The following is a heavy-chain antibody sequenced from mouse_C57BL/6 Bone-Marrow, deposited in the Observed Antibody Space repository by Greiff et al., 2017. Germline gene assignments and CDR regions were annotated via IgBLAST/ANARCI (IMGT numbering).Heavy chain of an antibody. CDR2: IWWDDDK. D-gene: IGHD1-1*01. J-gene: IGHJ2*01. CDR3: ARITTVVPFDY. Sequence: QVQLKESGPGILQPSQTLSLTCSFSGFSLSTFGMGVGWIRQPSGKGLEWLAHIWWDDDKYYNPALKSRLTISKDTSKNQVFLKIANVDTADTDTDYCARITTVVPFDYWGQGTTLTVSS. CDR1: GFSLSTFGMG. V-gene: IGHV8-8*01.